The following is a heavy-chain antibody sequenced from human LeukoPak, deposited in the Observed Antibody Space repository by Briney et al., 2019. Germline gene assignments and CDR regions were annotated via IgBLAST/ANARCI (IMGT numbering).Heavy chain of an antibody. CDR3: ARCPLVYSSGWYWFDP. V-gene: IGHV4-34*01. J-gene: IGHJ5*02. D-gene: IGHD6-19*01. Sequence: PSETLSLTCAVYGGSFSGYYWSWIRQPPGKGLEWIGGINHSGSTNYNPSLRSRVTISVDTSKNQFSLKLSSVTAADTAVYYCARCPLVYSSGWYWFDPWGQGTLVTVSS. CDR2: INHSGST. CDR1: GGSFSGYY.